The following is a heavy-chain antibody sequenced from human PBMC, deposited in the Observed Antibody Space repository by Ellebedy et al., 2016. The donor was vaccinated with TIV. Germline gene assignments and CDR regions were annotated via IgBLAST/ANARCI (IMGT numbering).Heavy chain of an antibody. D-gene: IGHD3-10*01. CDR2: INHSGST. CDR1: GGSISSSSYY. Sequence: SETLSLTCTVSGGSISSSSYYWSWIRQPPGKGLEWIGEINHSGSTNYNPSLKSRVTISVDTSKNQFSLKLSSVTAADTAVYYCARGVRRGWFGETNRDYWGQGTLVTVSS. J-gene: IGHJ4*02. CDR3: ARGVRRGWFGETNRDY. V-gene: IGHV4-39*07.